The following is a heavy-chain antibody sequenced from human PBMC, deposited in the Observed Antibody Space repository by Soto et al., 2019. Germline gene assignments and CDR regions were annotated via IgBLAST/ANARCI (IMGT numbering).Heavy chain of an antibody. J-gene: IGHJ4*02. D-gene: IGHD5-12*01. V-gene: IGHV3-15*07. CDR2: IKGQIDYEAT. Sequence: EAQLVEYGGGLVKTGESLRLSCSAAGFSFTNAWINWVREAPGKGLEWVGHIKGQIDYEATDYAAPVRGRFTFSRDDSTNTGYLQMNSLKADDTAVYYCAADIPSQGRGEFDFWGQGTQVTVSS. CDR1: GFSFTNAW. CDR3: AADIPSQGRGEFDF.